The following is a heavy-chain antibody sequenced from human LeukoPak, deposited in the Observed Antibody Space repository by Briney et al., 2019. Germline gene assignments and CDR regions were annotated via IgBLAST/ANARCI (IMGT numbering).Heavy chain of an antibody. J-gene: IGHJ4*02. CDR2: IIPIFGTA. CDR3: ARDAYYYDSSGYWD. CDR1: GGTFSSYA. D-gene: IGHD3-22*01. Sequence: SVKVSCKASGGTFSSYAISWVRQAPGQGLEWMGGIIPIFGTANYAQKFQGRVTITADESTSTAYMELSSLRSEDTAVYYCARDAYYYDSSGYWDWGQGTLVTVSS. V-gene: IGHV1-69*13.